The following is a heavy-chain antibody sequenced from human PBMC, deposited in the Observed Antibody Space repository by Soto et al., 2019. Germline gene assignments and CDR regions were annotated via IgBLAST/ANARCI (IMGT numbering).Heavy chain of an antibody. CDR2: IYPGDSGI. Sequence: GESLKISCQGSGYSFVTYWIGWVRQVPGKGLEWVAIIYPGDSGIRYSPSFQGQVTISADRSINTAYLHWISLKASDTAMYYCVRGANRVDWKADVFDLWGQGTKVTVSS. CDR3: VRGANRVDWKADVFDL. D-gene: IGHD1-1*01. CDR1: GYSFVTYW. V-gene: IGHV5-51*01. J-gene: IGHJ3*01.